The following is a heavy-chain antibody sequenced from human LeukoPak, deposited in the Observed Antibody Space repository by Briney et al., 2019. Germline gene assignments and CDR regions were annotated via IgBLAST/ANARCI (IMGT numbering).Heavy chain of an antibody. CDR2: IKQDGSEK. J-gene: IGHJ5*02. V-gene: IGHV3-7*01. D-gene: IGHD3-10*01. CDR1: GFTFSSYW. CDR3: ARDAGYGSGSYYWFDP. Sequence: GGSLRLSCAASGFTFSSYWMSWVRQAPGKGLEWVANIKQDGSEKYYVDSVKGRFTISRDNAKNSLYLQMNSLRAEATAVYSCARDAGYGSGSYYWFDPWGQGTLVTVSS.